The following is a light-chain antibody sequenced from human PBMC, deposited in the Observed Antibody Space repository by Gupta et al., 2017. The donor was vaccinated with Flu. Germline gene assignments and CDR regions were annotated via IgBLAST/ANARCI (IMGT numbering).Light chain of an antibody. CDR3: SSCAGSNNFEV. CDR1: SSDVGGYND. J-gene: IGLJ3*02. Sequence: SSDVGGYNDVSWYQQLPDKAPELMIYGVNERPSGVPDRFSGSKPGITASLTVSGLQAEDGADYYCSSCAGSNNFEVFGGGTKLTVV. V-gene: IGLV2-8*01. CDR2: GVN.